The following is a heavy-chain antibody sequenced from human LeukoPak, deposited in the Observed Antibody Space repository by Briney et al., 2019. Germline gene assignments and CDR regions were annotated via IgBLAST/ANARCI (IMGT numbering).Heavy chain of an antibody. D-gene: IGHD3-22*01. CDR3: AKDRADSSGYYYDY. Sequence: PGRSLRLSCAASGFTFDDYAMHWVRQAPGKGLEWVSGISWNSGSIVYADSVKGRFTISRDNAKNSLYLQMNSLRAEDTALYYCAKDRADSSGYYYDYWGQGTLVTVSS. CDR1: GFTFDDYA. V-gene: IGHV3-9*01. J-gene: IGHJ4*02. CDR2: ISWNSGSI.